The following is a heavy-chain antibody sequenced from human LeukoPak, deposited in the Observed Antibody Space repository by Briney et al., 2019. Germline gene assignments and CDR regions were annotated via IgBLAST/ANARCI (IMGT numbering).Heavy chain of an antibody. Sequence: ASVKVSCKASGYTLTGHYLHWVRQAPGQGLEWMGWINPNTGATTYAQRFQGRVTLTRDTSISTAYMDLSRLSPDDTAVYYCASVGVVADYGLDVWGQGTTVTVSS. CDR3: ASVGVVADYGLDV. D-gene: IGHD2-15*01. J-gene: IGHJ6*02. V-gene: IGHV1-2*02. CDR2: INPNTGAT. CDR1: GYTLTGHY.